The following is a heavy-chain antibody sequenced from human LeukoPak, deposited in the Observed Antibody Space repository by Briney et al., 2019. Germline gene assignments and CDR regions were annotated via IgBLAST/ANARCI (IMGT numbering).Heavy chain of an antibody. Sequence: PGGSLRLSCAASGFTFSSYWMHWVRQAPGKGLVWVSRINSGGGTNYADSVKGRFTISRDNAKNTLYLQMSSLRAEDTAVYYCGRDFWSGLDYWGQGTLVTVSS. CDR1: GFTFSSYW. CDR3: GRDFWSGLDY. D-gene: IGHD3-3*01. V-gene: IGHV3-74*01. CDR2: INSGGGT. J-gene: IGHJ4*02.